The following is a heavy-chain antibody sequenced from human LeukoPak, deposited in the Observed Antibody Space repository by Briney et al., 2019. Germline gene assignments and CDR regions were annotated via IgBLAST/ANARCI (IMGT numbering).Heavy chain of an antibody. D-gene: IGHD1-1*01. CDR1: GYSFADYY. V-gene: IGHV1-2*02. CDR3: ARDKQLDWAHYYYYYMDV. CDR2: INPNSGGT. Sequence: GASVKVSCKASGYSFADYYMHWVRQAPGQGLEWMGWINPNSGGTNYAQKFQGRVTMTRDTSISTAYMELSSLRSDDTAVYYCARDKQLDWAHYYYYYMDVWGKGTTVTVSS. J-gene: IGHJ6*03.